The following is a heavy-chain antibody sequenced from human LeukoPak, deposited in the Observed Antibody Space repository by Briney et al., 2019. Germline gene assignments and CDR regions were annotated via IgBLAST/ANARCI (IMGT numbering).Heavy chain of an antibody. CDR1: GFTFSSYG. CDR2: IRYDGSNK. CDR3: ATHSSSGNGGFDY. Sequence: TGGSLRLSCAASGFTFSSYGMHWVRQAPGKGLEWVAFIRYDGSNKYYADSVEGRFTISRDNSKNTLYLQMNSLRAEDTAVYYCATHSSSGNGGFDYWGQGTLVTVSS. J-gene: IGHJ4*02. D-gene: IGHD6-13*01. V-gene: IGHV3-30*02.